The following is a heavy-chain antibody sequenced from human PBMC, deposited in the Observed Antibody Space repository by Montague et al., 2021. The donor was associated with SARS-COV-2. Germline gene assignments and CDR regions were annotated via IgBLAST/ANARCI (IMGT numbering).Heavy chain of an antibody. CDR2: INQSGST. CDR3: ARVAGGYYHDSSAYFDY. CDR1: GGSFSGYY. D-gene: IGHD3-22*01. V-gene: IGHV4-34*01. Sequence: SETLSLTCAVYGGSFSGYYWSWFRQPPGKGREWIGEINQSGSTXXXPSXXXRVTLSVDTSKKQFFLKLSSLTAADTAVYYCARVAGGYYHDSSAYFDYWGQGSLVTVSS. J-gene: IGHJ4*02.